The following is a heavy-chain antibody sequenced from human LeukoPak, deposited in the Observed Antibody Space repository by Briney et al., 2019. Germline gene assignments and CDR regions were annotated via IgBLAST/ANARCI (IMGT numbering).Heavy chain of an antibody. CDR2: ISAYNGNT. CDR3: ARTNYYDSSGYNDY. Sequence: QXLEWMGWISAYNGNTNYAQKLQGRVTMTTDTSTSTAYMELRSLRSDDTAVYYCARTNYYDSSGYNDYWGQGALVTVSS. D-gene: IGHD3-22*01. V-gene: IGHV1-18*01. J-gene: IGHJ4*02.